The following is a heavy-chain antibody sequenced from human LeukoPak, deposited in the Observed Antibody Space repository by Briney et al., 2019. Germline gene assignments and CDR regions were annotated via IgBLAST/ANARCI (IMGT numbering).Heavy chain of an antibody. V-gene: IGHV3-30*05. CDR3: AKDLTQQLGRFDY. Sequence: GGSLRLSCAASGFTFSSYGMHWVRQAPGKGLEWVAVISYGGSNKYYADSVKGRFTISRDNSKNTLYPQMNSLRAEDTAVYYCAKDLTQQLGRFDYWGQGTLVTVSS. CDR2: ISYGGSNK. D-gene: IGHD6-13*01. CDR1: GFTFSSYG. J-gene: IGHJ4*02.